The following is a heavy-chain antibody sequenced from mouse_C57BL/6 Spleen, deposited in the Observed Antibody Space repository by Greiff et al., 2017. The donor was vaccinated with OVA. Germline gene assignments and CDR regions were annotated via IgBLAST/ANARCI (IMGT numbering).Heavy chain of an antibody. J-gene: IGHJ4*01. D-gene: IGHD2-4*01. V-gene: IGHV1-64*01. Sequence: QVQLQQPGAELVKPGASVKLSCKASGYTFTSYWMHWVKQRPGQGLEWIGMIYPNSGSTNYNEKFKSKATLTVDKSSSTAYMQLSSLTSEDSAVYYCARTRYDYGWRNYSMDYWGQGTSVTVSS. CDR1: GYTFTSYW. CDR2: IYPNSGST. CDR3: ARTRYDYGWRNYSMDY.